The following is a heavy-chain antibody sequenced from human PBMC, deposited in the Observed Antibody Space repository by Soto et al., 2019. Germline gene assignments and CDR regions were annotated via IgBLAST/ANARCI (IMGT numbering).Heavy chain of an antibody. CDR1: GFTFSSYS. J-gene: IGHJ5*02. D-gene: IGHD2-15*01. CDR3: ARGSVVAATDP. CDR2: ISSSSSTI. V-gene: IGHV3-48*01. Sequence: PGGSLRLSCAASGFTFSSYSMNWVRQAPGKGLEWVSYISSSSSTIYYADSVKGRFTISRDNAKNSLYLQMNSLRAEDTAVYYCARGSVVAATDPWGQGTLVTVSS.